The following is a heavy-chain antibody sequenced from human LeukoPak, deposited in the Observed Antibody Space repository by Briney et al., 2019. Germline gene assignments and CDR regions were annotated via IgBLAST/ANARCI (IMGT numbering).Heavy chain of an antibody. CDR3: ASYYYASSGYPPLLCY. Sequence: GGSLRLSCAASGFTFSSYAMSWVREAPGKGLEWVSAISGSGGSTYYADSVKGRFTISRDNSKNTLYLQMNSLRAEDTAVYYCASYYYASSGYPPLLCYWGQGTLVTVSS. CDR2: ISGSGGST. D-gene: IGHD3-22*01. J-gene: IGHJ4*02. CDR1: GFTFSSYA. V-gene: IGHV3-23*01.